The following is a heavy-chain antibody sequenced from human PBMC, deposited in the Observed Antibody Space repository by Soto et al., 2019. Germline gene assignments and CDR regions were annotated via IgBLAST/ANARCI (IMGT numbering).Heavy chain of an antibody. Sequence: ALRLSCAASGFTFSSYGMYWVRQAPGKGLEWVAVISYDGSNKYYADSVKGRFTISRDNSKNTLYLQMNSLRAEDTAVYYCAKALIAAAGTGSYFDYWGQGTLVTVS. CDR2: ISYDGSNK. J-gene: IGHJ4*02. CDR1: GFTFSSYG. D-gene: IGHD6-13*01. V-gene: IGHV3-30*18. CDR3: AKALIAAAGTGSYFDY.